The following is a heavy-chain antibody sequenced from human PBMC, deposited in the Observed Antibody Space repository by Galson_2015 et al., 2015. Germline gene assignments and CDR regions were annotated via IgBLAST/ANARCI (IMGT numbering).Heavy chain of an antibody. CDR1: AFIFSSHA. CDR2: IGTGGDT. D-gene: IGHD3-10*01. V-gene: IGHV3-23*01. CDR3: AAYRVSGGFHSRLGDY. Sequence: SLRLSCAASAFIFSSHAMTWVRQAPGKGLEWVSTIGTGGDTYYADSVKGRFTITRDHSSNTLYVQMNSLRAEDTAVYYCAAYRVSGGFHSRLGDYWGQGSLVTASA. J-gene: IGHJ4*02.